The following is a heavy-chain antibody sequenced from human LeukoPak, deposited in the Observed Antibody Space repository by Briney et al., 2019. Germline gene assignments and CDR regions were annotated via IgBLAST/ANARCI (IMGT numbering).Heavy chain of an antibody. D-gene: IGHD3-16*01. CDR1: GFSLTTYG. J-gene: IGHJ4*02. CDR2: IWYDGSRK. CDR3: ARDGVSGIDY. V-gene: IGHV3-33*01. Sequence: QPGGSLKLSCAASGFSLTTYGTHWLRQAPGKGLEWVAVIWYDGSRKFYGDSVKGRFTVSRDTFENTMYLQMNSLRVEDTAVYYCARDGVSGIDYWGQGTLVTVSS.